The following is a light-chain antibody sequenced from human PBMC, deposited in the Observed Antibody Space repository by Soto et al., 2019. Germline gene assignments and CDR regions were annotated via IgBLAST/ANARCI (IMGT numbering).Light chain of an antibody. CDR2: GAS. V-gene: IGKV3-20*01. CDR3: LRYGDSPPAYT. J-gene: IGKJ2*01. Sequence: EIVLTQSPGTVSLSPGERATLSCRASQSVSSRNLAWYRQKPGQAPSLLIFGASNRATGIPDRFSGSGSGTDFTLTISRLVPEDCTVYDCLRYGDSPPAYTFGQGTKLEIK. CDR1: QSVSSRN.